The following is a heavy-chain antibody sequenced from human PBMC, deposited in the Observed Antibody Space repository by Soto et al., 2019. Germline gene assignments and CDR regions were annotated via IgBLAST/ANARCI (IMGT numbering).Heavy chain of an antibody. CDR1: GVSIIIGGYY. CDR3: ARGVAPMVYAIRGAWFDP. V-gene: IGHV4-31*03. D-gene: IGHD2-8*01. J-gene: IGHJ5*02. Sequence: SETLSLTCTVSGVSIIIGGYYWSWIRQHPGKGLEWIGYIYYSGSTYYNPSLKSRVTISVDTSKNQFSLKLSSVTAADTAVYYCARGVAPMVYAIRGAWFDPWGQGTLVTVSS. CDR2: IYYSGST.